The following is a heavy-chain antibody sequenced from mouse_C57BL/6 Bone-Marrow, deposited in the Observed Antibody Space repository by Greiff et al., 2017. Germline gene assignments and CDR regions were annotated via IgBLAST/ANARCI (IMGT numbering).Heavy chain of an antibody. CDR1: GYTFTSYW. CDR3: ARFSMVTTRYYFALDY. J-gene: IGHJ4*01. D-gene: IGHD2-10*02. CDR2: IYPGSGGT. Sequence: QVHVKQPGAELVKPGASVKMSCKASGYTFTSYWITWVKQRPGQGLEWIGGIYPGSGGTNYNEKFKSKATLTVDTSSSTAYMQLSSLTSEESAVYYCARFSMVTTRYYFALDYWGKGTSVTVAS. V-gene: IGHV1-55*01.